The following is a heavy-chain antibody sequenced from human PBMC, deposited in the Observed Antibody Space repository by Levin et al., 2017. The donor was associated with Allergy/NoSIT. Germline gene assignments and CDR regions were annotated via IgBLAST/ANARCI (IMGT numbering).Heavy chain of an antibody. D-gene: IGHD3-22*01. Sequence: PGESLKISCAASGFTFSTYNMNWVRQAPGKGLEWVSSISGSSIYIYYADSVEGRFTISRDNAKNSLYLQMNSLRAEDTAVYYCARDLYYYDSSAYYRYSPFDYWGQGTLVTVSS. CDR1: GFTFSTYN. CDR3: ARDLYYYDSSAYYRYSPFDY. J-gene: IGHJ4*02. V-gene: IGHV3-21*01. CDR2: ISGSSIYI.